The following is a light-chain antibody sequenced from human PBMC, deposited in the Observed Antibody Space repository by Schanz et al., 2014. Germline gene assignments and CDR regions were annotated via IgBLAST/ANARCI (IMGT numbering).Light chain of an antibody. Sequence: QSALTQPASVSGSPGQSITISCTGTSSDVGTYSFISWYQHHPGKAPKLMIYEGSKRPSGVSIRFSGSTSGNTASLTISGLQAEDEADYYCSSYAGSNNSVVFGGGTKLTVL. CDR2: EGS. V-gene: IGLV2-23*01. J-gene: IGLJ2*01. CDR1: SSDVGTYSF. CDR3: SSYAGSNNSVV.